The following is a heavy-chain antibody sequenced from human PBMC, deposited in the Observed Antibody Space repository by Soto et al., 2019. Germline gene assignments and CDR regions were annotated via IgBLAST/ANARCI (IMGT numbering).Heavy chain of an antibody. D-gene: IGHD2-15*01. CDR1: GFPFRNFE. V-gene: IGHV3-48*03. CDR3: VGGGLFYFDY. Sequence: PGGSLRLSCAASGFPFRNFEMNWVRQAPGKGLEWVSYISVSGGVIYYADSVKGRFTISRDDAKNSLYLQMNSLRAEDTAVYYCVGGGLFYFDYWGQGTLVTVSS. J-gene: IGHJ4*02. CDR2: ISVSGGVI.